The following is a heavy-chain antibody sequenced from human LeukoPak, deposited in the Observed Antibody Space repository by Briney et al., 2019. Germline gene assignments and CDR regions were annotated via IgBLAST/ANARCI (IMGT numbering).Heavy chain of an antibody. J-gene: IGHJ4*02. Sequence: PSETLSLTCTVSGGSISSYYWSWLRQPQGKGLEWIGEINHSGSTNYNPSLKSRVTISVDTSKNQFSLKLSSVTAADTAVYYCARGIGFGWSFDYWGQGTLVTVSS. CDR2: INHSGST. CDR3: ARGIGFGWSFDY. D-gene: IGHD6-19*01. CDR1: GGSISSYY. V-gene: IGHV4-34*01.